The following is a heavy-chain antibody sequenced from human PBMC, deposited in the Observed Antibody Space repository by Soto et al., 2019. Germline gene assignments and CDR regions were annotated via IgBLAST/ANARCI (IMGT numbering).Heavy chain of an antibody. V-gene: IGHV4-59*01. CDR3: AREAHYSSFTYGMDV. D-gene: IGHD6-6*01. CDR2: IYYSGST. J-gene: IGHJ6*02. Sequence: SETLSLTCTVSGGSISSYYWSWIRQPPGKGLEWIGYIYYSGSTNYNPSLKSRVTISVDTSKNQFSLKLSSVTAADTAVYYCAREAHYSSFTYGMDVWGQGTTVTVSS. CDR1: GGSISSYY.